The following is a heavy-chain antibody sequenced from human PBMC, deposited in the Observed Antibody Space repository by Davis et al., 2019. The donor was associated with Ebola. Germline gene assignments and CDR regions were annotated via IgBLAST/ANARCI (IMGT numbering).Heavy chain of an antibody. CDR3: AREVLGLDP. D-gene: IGHD3-10*01. J-gene: IGHJ5*02. CDR2: VFVGKGNP. CDR1: GFTCTRCS. Sequence: SVKVSCKASGFTCTRCSVPRVVHSRRQRHHWPGLVFVGKGNPNYAQKFQERVTITRDMSTSTAYMELSSLRSEDTAVYYCAREVLGLDPWGQGTLVTVSS. V-gene: IGHV1-58*01.